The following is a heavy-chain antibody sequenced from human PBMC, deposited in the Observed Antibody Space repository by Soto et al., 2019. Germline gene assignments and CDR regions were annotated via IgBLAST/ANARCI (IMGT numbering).Heavy chain of an antibody. V-gene: IGHV3-23*01. CDR1: GFTFSSYA. Sequence: GGSLRLSCAASGFTFSSYAMSWVRQAPGKGLEWVSAISGSGGSTYYADSVKGRFTISRDNSKNTLYLQMNSLSAEDTAVNYCAKDLYDRLAMAFEIWGQGTMVTVSS. D-gene: IGHD3-22*01. J-gene: IGHJ3*02. CDR2: ISGSGGST. CDR3: AKDLYDRLAMAFEI.